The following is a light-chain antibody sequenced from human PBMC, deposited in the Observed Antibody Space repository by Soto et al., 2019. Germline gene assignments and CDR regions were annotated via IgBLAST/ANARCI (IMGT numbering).Light chain of an antibody. V-gene: IGKV3-20*01. CDR1: QSGSSSY. CDR3: QQYGSSPPT. CDR2: GAS. Sequence: EIVFAQSPRTLSLCPGQRDPLSPRSSQSGSSSYLAWYQQKPGQAPRLLIYGASSRATGIPDRFSGSGSGTDFTLTISRLEPDDFAVYYRQQYGSSPPTFGPGTKVDIK. J-gene: IGKJ3*01.